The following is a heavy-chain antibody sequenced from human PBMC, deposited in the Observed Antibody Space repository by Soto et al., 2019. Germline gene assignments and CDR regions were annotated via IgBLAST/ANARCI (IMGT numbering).Heavy chain of an antibody. CDR1: GFTFRDSA. J-gene: IGHJ4*02. CDR2: ISDSGTIT. V-gene: IGHV3-23*01. CDR3: AKDPVGRLDY. D-gene: IGHD1-26*01. Sequence: GGSLRLSCVASGFTFRDSAMNWVRQAPGKGLEWVSAISDSGTITDYADSVKGRFTISRDNSKNTLYLQMNTLRAEDTALYYCAKDPVGRLDYWGQGTLVTVSS.